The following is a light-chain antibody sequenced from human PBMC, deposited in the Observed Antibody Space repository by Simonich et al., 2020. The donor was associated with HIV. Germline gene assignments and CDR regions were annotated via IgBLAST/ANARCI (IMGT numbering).Light chain of an antibody. J-gene: IGKJ4*01. CDR3: QQANSFPLT. CDR1: QDIDNY. CDR2: DAS. V-gene: IGKV1-12*01. Sequence: DIQMTQSPSSLSASVGDRVTITCQASQDIDNYLNWYQQKPGKAPKLLIYDASSLQSGVPSRFSVSGSGTDFTLTISSLQPEDFATYYCQQANSFPLTFGGGTKVEIK.